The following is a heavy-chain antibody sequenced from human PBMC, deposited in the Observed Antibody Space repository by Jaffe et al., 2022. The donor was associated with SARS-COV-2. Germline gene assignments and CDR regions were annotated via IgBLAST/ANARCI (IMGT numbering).Heavy chain of an antibody. Sequence: QLQLQESGPGLVKPSETLSLTCTVSGGSISSSSYYWGWIRQPPGKGLEWIGSIYYSGSTYYNPSLKSRVTISVDTSKNQFSLKLSSVTAADTAVYYCARHIGYSGYDCCYGYFDYWGQGTLVTVSS. CDR3: ARHIGYSGYDCCYGYFDY. CDR2: IYYSGST. D-gene: IGHD5-12*01. CDR1: GGSISSSSYY. V-gene: IGHV4-39*01. J-gene: IGHJ4*02.